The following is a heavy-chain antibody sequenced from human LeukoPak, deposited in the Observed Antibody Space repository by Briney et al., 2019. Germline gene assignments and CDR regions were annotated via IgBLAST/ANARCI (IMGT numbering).Heavy chain of an antibody. Sequence: GGSLRLSCVASGFSFSTYWMHWVRHAPGKGLVWVSRIHSNGRSTTYEDSVKGRFTISRDNAKNTLYLQMNSLRAEDTAVYYCARGYTYGSIDYWGQGTLVTVSS. V-gene: IGHV3-74*01. CDR1: GFSFSTYW. D-gene: IGHD5-18*01. J-gene: IGHJ4*02. CDR2: IHSNGRST. CDR3: ARGYTYGSIDY.